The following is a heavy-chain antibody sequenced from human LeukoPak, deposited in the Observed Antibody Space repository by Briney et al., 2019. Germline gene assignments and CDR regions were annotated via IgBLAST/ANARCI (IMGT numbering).Heavy chain of an antibody. CDR2: IDYSGTA. Sequence: SETLSRTCTVSGDSVNNASHYWSCVRQPPGKGLEWIGCIDYSGTAYYNPSLKSRAAVSEDTSTKQFSLKLTSVTAADTGVYNFVRRWYRDQCDYWGQGSLVTVSS. CDR3: VRRWYRDQCDY. D-gene: IGHD4-23*01. V-gene: IGHV4-61*01. CDR1: GDSVNNASHY. J-gene: IGHJ4*02.